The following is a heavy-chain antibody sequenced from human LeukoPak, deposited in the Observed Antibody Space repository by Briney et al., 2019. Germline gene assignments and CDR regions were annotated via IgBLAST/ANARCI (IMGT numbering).Heavy chain of an antibody. CDR1: GGSISSSSYY. D-gene: IGHD6-19*01. CDR2: IYYSGST. V-gene: IGHV4-39*07. J-gene: IGHJ4*02. CDR3: AREDYSSGSKAFGY. Sequence: SETLSLTCTVSGGSISSSSYYWGWIRQPPGKGLEWIGSIYYSGSTYYNPSLKSRVTISLDTSKDQYSLKVRFVTAADTAVYYCAREDYSSGSKAFGYWGQGTLVTVSS.